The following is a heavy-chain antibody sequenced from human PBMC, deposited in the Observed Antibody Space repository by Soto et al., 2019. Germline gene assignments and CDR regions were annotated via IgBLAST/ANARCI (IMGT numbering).Heavy chain of an antibody. CDR2: IYYSGST. J-gene: IGHJ4*02. D-gene: IGHD3-22*01. V-gene: IGHV4-30-4*01. CDR3: ARGSYYYDSSGYYNY. Sequence: PSETLSLTCTVSGGSISSGDYYWSWIRQPPGKGLEWIGYIYYSGSTYYNPSLKSRVTISVDTSKNQFSLKLSSVTAADTAVYYCARGSYYYDSSGYYNYWGQGTLVKSPQ. CDR1: GGSISSGDYY.